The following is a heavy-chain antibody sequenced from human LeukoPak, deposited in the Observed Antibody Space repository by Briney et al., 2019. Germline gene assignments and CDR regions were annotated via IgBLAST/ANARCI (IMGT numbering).Heavy chain of an antibody. CDR1: GYTFTSYA. V-gene: IGHV7-4-1*02. Sequence: ASVKASCKASGYTFTSYAMNWVRQAPGQGLEWMGWINTNTGNPTYAQGFTGRFVFSLDTSVSTAYLQISSLKAEDTAVYYCARDPTGTAWYSSGWTYYYYYYMDVWGKGTTVTVSS. CDR2: INTNTGNP. CDR3: ARDPTGTAWYSSGWTYYYYYYMDV. J-gene: IGHJ6*03. D-gene: IGHD6-19*01.